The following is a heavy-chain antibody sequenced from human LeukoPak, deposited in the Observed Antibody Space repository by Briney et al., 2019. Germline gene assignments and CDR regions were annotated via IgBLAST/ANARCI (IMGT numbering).Heavy chain of an antibody. CDR3: ASGIAAAGTGYYYYMDV. CDR2: INPNSGGT. CDR1: GYTFTGYY. D-gene: IGHD6-13*01. V-gene: IGHV1-2*02. J-gene: IGHJ6*03. Sequence: AASVKVSCKASGYTFTGYYMHWVRQAPGQGLEWMGWINPNSGGTNYAQKFQGRVTMTRDTSISTAYMELSGLRSDDTAVYYCASGIAAAGTGYYYYMDVWGKGTTVTVSS.